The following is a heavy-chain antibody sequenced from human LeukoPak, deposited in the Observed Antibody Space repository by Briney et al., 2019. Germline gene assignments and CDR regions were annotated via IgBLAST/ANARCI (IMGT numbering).Heavy chain of an antibody. V-gene: IGHV3-23*01. D-gene: IGHD4-23*01. CDR2: IRGSGATT. CDR1: GFTFSTQG. Sequence: GGSLRLSCTASGFTFSTQGMSWVRQAPGKGLEWVSAIRGSGATTHYADSVKGRFTISRDNSKNTLYLQMNSLRVEDTAVYYCAKGGYGGNSPDSWGQGTLVTVSS. J-gene: IGHJ5*01. CDR3: AKGGYGGNSPDS.